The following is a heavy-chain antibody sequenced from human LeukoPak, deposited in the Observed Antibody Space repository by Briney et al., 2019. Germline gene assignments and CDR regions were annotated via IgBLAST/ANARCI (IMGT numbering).Heavy chain of an antibody. J-gene: IGHJ4*02. CDR1: GGSISSSSYY. Sequence: SETLSLTCTVSGGSISSSSYYWGWIRQPPGKGLEWIGSIYYSGSTYYNPSLKSRVTISVDTSKNQFSLKLSSVTAADTAVYYCARGGGDRSLGWGQGTLVTVSS. CDR2: IYYSGST. V-gene: IGHV4-39*07. CDR3: ARGGGDRSLG. D-gene: IGHD2-21*02.